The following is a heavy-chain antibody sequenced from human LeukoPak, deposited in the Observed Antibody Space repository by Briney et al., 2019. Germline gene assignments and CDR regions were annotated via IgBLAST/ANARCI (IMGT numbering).Heavy chain of an antibody. CDR3: ATDPGIAVAGDY. J-gene: IGHJ4*02. CDR1: GYTLTELS. D-gene: IGHD6-19*01. Sequence: ASVKVSCKVSGYTLTELSMHWVRQAPGKGLEWMGGFDPEDGETIYAQEFQGRVTMTEDTSTDTAYMELSSLRSEDTAVYYCATDPGIAVAGDYWGQGTLVTVSS. CDR2: FDPEDGET. V-gene: IGHV1-24*01.